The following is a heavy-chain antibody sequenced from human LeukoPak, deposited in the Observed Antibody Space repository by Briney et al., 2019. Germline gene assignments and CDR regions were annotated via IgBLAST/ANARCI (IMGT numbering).Heavy chain of an antibody. D-gene: IGHD3-9*01. CDR2: ISGDGGST. J-gene: IGHJ3*02. CDR3: AKDLELRYFDWLSDAFDI. V-gene: IGHV3-43*02. CDR1: GFTFDDYA. Sequence: GGSLRLSCAASGFTFDDYAMHWVRQAPGKGLEWVSLISGDGGSTYYADSVKGRFTISRDNSKNSLYLQMNSLRTDDTALYYCAKDLELRYFDWLSDAFDIWGQGTMVTVSS.